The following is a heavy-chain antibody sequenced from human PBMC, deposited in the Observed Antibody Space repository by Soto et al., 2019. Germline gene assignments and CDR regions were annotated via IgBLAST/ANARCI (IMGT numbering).Heavy chain of an antibody. J-gene: IGHJ4*02. CDR3: AREASVIIPAAQPSRFDS. CDR1: GYRFMKYG. Sequence: XSVKVSCNGVGYRFMKYGINWVRQAPGQGLEWVGWISPYSGYTHSAQKFHGRLTLTTDTAASTAYMELRILRSADTALYYCAREASVIIPAAQPSRFDSWGQRTLVTVSS. V-gene: IGHV1-18*01. CDR2: ISPYSGYT. D-gene: IGHD2-2*01.